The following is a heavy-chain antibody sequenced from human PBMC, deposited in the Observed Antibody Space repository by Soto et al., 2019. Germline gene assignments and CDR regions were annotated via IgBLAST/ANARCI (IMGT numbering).Heavy chain of an antibody. CDR1: GFTFSSYW. J-gene: IGHJ6*04. D-gene: IGHD2-8*02. CDR2: INEDGGEK. Sequence: EVQLVESGGGLVQPGGSLRLSCAASGFTFSSYWMSWVRQAPGKGLEWVANINEDGGEKYYVDSVRGRFTISRDNAKNSLYLQMNSLRAEDLAVYYCARAGAVVSVDVWGKGTTVTVSS. CDR3: ARAGAVVSVDV. V-gene: IGHV3-7*01.